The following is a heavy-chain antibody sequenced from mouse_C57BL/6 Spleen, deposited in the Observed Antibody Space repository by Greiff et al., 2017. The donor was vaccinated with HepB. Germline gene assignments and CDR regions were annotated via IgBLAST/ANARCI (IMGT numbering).Heavy chain of an antibody. J-gene: IGHJ2*01. Sequence: EVQVVESGGGLVQPGGSMKLSCAASGFTFSDAWMDWVRRSPEKGLEWAAEIRNKANNHATYYAESVKGRFTISRDDSKSSVYLQMNSLRAEDTGIYYCTRHRGGFDYWGQGTTLTVSS. V-gene: IGHV6-6*01. CDR3: TRHRGGFDY. CDR1: GFTFSDAW. CDR2: IRNKANNHAT.